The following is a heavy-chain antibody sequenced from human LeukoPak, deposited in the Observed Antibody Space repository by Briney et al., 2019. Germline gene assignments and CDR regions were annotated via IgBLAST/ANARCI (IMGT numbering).Heavy chain of an antibody. J-gene: IGHJ3*02. Sequence: GGSLRLSCAASGYTVSSNYMSWVRQAPGKGLEWVSVIYSGGSTYYADSVKGRFTISRDNSKNTLYLQMNSLRAEDTAVYYCARDRAANGDFNGDAFDIWGQGTMVTVSS. CDR3: ARDRAANGDFNGDAFDI. D-gene: IGHD4-17*01. CDR2: IYSGGST. V-gene: IGHV3-66*01. CDR1: GYTVSSNY.